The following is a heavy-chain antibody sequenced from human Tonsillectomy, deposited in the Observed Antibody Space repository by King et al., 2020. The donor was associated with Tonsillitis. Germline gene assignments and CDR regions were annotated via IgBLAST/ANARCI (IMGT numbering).Heavy chain of an antibody. CDR2: ISYDGSIK. CDR1: GFIFSSYG. CDR3: AKVRLGYYFAPGSDYRDDFDS. V-gene: IGHV3-30*18. Sequence: VQLVESGGGVVQPGRSLRRSCAASGFIFSSYGMHWVRQAPGKGLEWVAVISYDGSIKKYADSVKGRFTMSRDNSKNTLYLQMNSLRAEDTAVYYCAKVRLGYYFAPGSDYRDDFDSWGQGSLVTVSS. J-gene: IGHJ4*02. D-gene: IGHD3-10*01.